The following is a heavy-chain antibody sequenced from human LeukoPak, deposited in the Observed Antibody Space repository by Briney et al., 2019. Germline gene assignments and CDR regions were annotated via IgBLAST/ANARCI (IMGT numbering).Heavy chain of an antibody. J-gene: IGHJ5*02. CDR1: GGSISSGGYS. CDR2: IYHSGST. Sequence: PSQTLSLTCAVSGGSISSGGYSWSWIRQPPGNGLEWIGYIYHSGSTYYNPSLKSRVTISVDRSKNQFSLKLSSVTAADTAVYYCARQVDSSGYKGNWFDPWGQGTLVTVSS. CDR3: ARQVDSSGYKGNWFDP. D-gene: IGHD3-22*01. V-gene: IGHV4-30-2*01.